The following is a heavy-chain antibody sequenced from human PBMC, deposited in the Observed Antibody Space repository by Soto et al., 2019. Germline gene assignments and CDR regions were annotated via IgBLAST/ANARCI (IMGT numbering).Heavy chain of an antibody. J-gene: IGHJ6*02. CDR1: GVSFNNNG. V-gene: IGHV1-69*01. Sequence: QVQLVQSGAEVQKPGSSVKVSCKTSGVSFNNNGIGWVRQAPGHGLEWMGGVSPPFRTSNYARKFQGRISITADASTGTVNMELSSLTSEDTAQYYCVRVLYYGSGSYSPYGMDVWGQGTTVTVSS. CDR2: VSPPFRTS. D-gene: IGHD3-10*01. CDR3: VRVLYYGSGSYSPYGMDV.